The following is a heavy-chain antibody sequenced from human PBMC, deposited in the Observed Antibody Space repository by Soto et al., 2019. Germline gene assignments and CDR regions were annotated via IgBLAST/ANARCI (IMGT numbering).Heavy chain of an antibody. V-gene: IGHV4-31*03. D-gene: IGHD3-3*01. CDR1: GGSISSGGYY. Sequence: SETLSLTCTVSGGSISSGGYYWSWIRQHPGKGLEWIGYTYYSGSTYYNPSLKSRVTISVDTSKNQFSLKLSSVTAADTAVYYCARGGYYDFWSGPPSVGYFHYWGQGTLVTVSS. CDR3: ARGGYYDFWSGPPSVGYFHY. CDR2: TYYSGST. J-gene: IGHJ4*02.